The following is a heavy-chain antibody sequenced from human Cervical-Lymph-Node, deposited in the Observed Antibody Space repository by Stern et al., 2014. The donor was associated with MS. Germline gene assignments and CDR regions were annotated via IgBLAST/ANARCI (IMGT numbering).Heavy chain of an antibody. CDR1: GYNFTNYY. CDR3: ARDEMGSDINGYYYGGLDF. Sequence: QMQLVQSGAEVKKPGASVKVSCKAYGYNFTNYYMHWVRQAPGQGLEWMGTVNPRKGSTSYAQKFQGRVTMTRDTSTSTVHLELSSLGSEDTAVFYCARDEMGSDINGYYYGGLDFWGQGTLVTVSS. D-gene: IGHD3-22*01. J-gene: IGHJ4*02. CDR2: VNPRKGST. V-gene: IGHV1-46*01.